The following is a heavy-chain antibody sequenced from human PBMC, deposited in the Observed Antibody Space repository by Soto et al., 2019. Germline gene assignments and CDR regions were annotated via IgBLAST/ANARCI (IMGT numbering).Heavy chain of an antibody. Sequence: PGGSLRLSCAVSGFTFSSYGMHWVRQAPGKGLEWVAHISYDGSNEHYVDSVKGRFTISRDNSKNTLYLQMNSLRAEDTAVYYCARDRHYYDSSGYYYVDAFDIWGQGTMVTVSS. J-gene: IGHJ3*02. D-gene: IGHD3-22*01. V-gene: IGHV3-30*03. CDR3: ARDRHYYDSSGYYYVDAFDI. CDR2: ISYDGSNE. CDR1: GFTFSSYG.